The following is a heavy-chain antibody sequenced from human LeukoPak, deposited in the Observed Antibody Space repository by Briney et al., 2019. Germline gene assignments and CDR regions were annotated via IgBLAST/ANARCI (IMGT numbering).Heavy chain of an antibody. CDR2: ISYDGSNK. D-gene: IGHD2-21*02. CDR3: ARGGIVVVTATVDY. Sequence: GRSLRLSCAASGFTFSSYGMHWVRQAPGKGLEWVAVISYDGSNKYYADSVKGRFTISRDNSKNTLYLQMNSLRAEDTAVYYCARGGIVVVTATVDYWGQGTLVTVSS. J-gene: IGHJ4*02. V-gene: IGHV3-30*03. CDR1: GFTFSSYG.